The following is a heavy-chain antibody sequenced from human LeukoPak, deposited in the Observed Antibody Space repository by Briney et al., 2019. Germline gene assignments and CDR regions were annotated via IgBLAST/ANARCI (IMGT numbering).Heavy chain of an antibody. CDR3: ARRTYYYDSSGPNWFDP. V-gene: IGHV5-51*01. CDR1: GYSFTSYW. D-gene: IGHD3-22*01. Sequence: GESLKISCKGSGYSFTSYWIGWVRQMPGKSLEWMGIIYPGDSDTRYSPSFQGQVTISADKSISTAYLQWSSLKASDTAMYYCARRTYYYDSSGPNWFDPWGQGTLVTVSS. J-gene: IGHJ5*02. CDR2: IYPGDSDT.